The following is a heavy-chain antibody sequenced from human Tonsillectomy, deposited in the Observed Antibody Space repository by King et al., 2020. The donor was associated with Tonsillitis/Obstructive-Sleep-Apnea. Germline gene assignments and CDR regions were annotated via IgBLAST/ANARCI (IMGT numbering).Heavy chain of an antibody. D-gene: IGHD6-13*01. Sequence: DVQLVESGGGLVQPGRSLRLSCVASGFTFEDYAMYWVRQAPGKGLEWVAGISWNSGSVAYADSVKGRFTISRDNAKNSLYLEMNSLRPEDTALYYCAKDLIIAVSGTPGDAFDIWGQGTMVTVSS. V-gene: IGHV3-9*01. CDR2: ISWNSGSV. J-gene: IGHJ3*02. CDR1: GFTFEDYA. CDR3: AKDLIIAVSGTPGDAFDI.